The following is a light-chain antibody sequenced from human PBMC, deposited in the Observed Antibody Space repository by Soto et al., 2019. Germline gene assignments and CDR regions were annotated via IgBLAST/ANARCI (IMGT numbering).Light chain of an antibody. J-gene: IGLJ2*01. CDR2: SNN. Sequence: QSVLTQPPSASGTPGQRVTISCSGSSSNIGSYTVNWYQQLPGTAPKLLIYSNNQRLSGVPDRFSGSKSGTSASLAISGLQSEDEADYYCAAWDDSLNGVVFGGGTKLTVL. CDR1: SSNIGSYT. CDR3: AAWDDSLNGVV. V-gene: IGLV1-44*01.